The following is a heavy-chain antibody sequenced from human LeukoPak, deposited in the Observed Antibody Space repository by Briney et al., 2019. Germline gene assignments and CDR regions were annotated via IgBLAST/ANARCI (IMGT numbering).Heavy chain of an antibody. CDR1: GFTFDDYG. V-gene: IGHV3-20*04. CDR2: ISWNGGST. Sequence: PGGSLRLSCAASGFTFDDYGMSWVRQAPGKGLEWVSGISWNGGSTGYADSVKGRFTISRDNAKNSLYLQMNSLRAEDTALYYCARHLVGAQGFDYWGQGTLVTVSS. D-gene: IGHD1-26*01. J-gene: IGHJ4*02. CDR3: ARHLVGAQGFDY.